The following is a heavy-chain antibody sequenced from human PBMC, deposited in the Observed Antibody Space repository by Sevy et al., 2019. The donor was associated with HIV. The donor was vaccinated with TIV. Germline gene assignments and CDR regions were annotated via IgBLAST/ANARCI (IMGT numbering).Heavy chain of an antibody. CDR1: GFTFSSYG. Sequence: GGSLRLSCAASGFTFSSYGMHWVRQAPGKGLEWVAAIWSDGSIKYYADSVKGRFTISRDNSKNTLYLQMNSLRADDTAVYSCARGSVSNWYFDLWGRGTLVTVSS. CDR2: IWSDGSIK. J-gene: IGHJ2*01. CDR3: ARGSVSNWYFDL. V-gene: IGHV3-33*01. D-gene: IGHD3-3*01.